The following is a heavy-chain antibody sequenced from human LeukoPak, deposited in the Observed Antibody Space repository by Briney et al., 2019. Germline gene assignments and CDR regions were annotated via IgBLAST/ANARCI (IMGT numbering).Heavy chain of an antibody. J-gene: IGHJ4*02. V-gene: IGHV3-23*01. CDR1: GFTFSSYA. Sequence: SGGSLRLSCAASGFTFSSYAMSWVRQAPGKGLEWAAAISGSGGKTYYADSVKGRFTISRDNSKNTLYLQMNSLRAEDTAVYSCARGLGGIFGVVIIASPFFDYWGQGTLVTVSS. D-gene: IGHD3-3*01. CDR3: ARGLGGIFGVVIIASPFFDY. CDR2: ISGSGGKT.